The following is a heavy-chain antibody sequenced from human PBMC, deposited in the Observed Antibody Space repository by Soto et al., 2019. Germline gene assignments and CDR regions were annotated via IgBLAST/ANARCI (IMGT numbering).Heavy chain of an antibody. CDR2: LYYGRSA. CDR3: ALRSMAVVPEY. Sequence: QVQLQESGPGLVKPSETLSLTCAVSGDSISSYYWMWIQQPPGKGLESIGYLYYGRSANYNPSLKSRVTLSVDTSTNQCSLTLSSMTAADTAVYYCALRSMAVVPEYWGQGTLVTVSS. V-gene: IGHV4-59*01. CDR1: GDSISSYY. J-gene: IGHJ4*02. D-gene: IGHD3-22*01.